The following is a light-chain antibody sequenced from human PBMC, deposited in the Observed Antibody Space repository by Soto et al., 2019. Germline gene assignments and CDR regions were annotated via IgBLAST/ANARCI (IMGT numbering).Light chain of an antibody. J-gene: IGLJ1*01. Sequence: QSALTQPASVSGSPGQSITISCTGTSSDIGGYNFVSWYQQHPGKAPKLIIYDVTNRPPGVSNRFSGSKSGNTASLTISGLQAEDEADYYCSAYTSSSSFYVFGSGTKVTVL. V-gene: IGLV2-14*01. CDR3: SAYTSSSSFYV. CDR1: SSDIGGYNF. CDR2: DVT.